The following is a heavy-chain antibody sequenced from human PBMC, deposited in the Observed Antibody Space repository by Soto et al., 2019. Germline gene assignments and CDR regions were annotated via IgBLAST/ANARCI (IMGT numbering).Heavy chain of an antibody. J-gene: IGHJ4*02. CDR2: MYNTGST. V-gene: IGHV4-59*01. D-gene: IGHD5-18*01. Sequence: SSETLSLTCTVSGGSLSGYYWSWIRQPPGKGLEWIGYMYNTGSTVYNPSFKSRVTISVDTSKNQVSLKVNSVTAADTAVYYCARDHPHSYGVYYFDYWGQGTPVTVSS. CDR1: GGSLSGYY. CDR3: ARDHPHSYGVYYFDY.